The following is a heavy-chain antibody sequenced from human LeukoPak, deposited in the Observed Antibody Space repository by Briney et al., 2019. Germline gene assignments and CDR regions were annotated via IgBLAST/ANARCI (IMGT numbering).Heavy chain of an antibody. V-gene: IGHV3-21*01. CDR1: GFTFSSYS. Sequence: PGGSLRLSCAASGFTFSSYSMNWVRQAPGKGLEWVSSISSSSSYIYYADSVKGRFTISRENAKNSLYVQMNSVRAEDTDVYYCARDQDDSSGYYYWDAFDIWGQGTMVTVSS. J-gene: IGHJ3*02. CDR3: ARDQDDSSGYYYWDAFDI. D-gene: IGHD3-22*01. CDR2: ISSSSSYI.